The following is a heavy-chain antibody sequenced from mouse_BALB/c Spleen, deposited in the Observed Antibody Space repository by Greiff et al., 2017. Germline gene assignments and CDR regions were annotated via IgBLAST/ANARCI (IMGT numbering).Heavy chain of an antibody. D-gene: IGHD4-1*01. Sequence: VKLMESGAELVRPGSSVKISCKASGYAFSSYWMNWVKQRPGQGLEWIGQIYPGDGDTNYNGKFKGKATLTADKSSSTAYMQLSSRTSEDSAVYFCARPLLTGTGGSFDYWGQGTTLTVSS. CDR1: GYAFSSYW. CDR2: IYPGDGDT. CDR3: ARPLLTGTGGSFDY. J-gene: IGHJ2*01. V-gene: IGHV1-80*01.